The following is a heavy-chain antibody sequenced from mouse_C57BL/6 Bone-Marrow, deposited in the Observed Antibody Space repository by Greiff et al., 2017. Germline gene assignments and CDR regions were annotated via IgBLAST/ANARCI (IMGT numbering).Heavy chain of an antibody. Sequence: QVQLQQSGAELVRPGTSVKMSCKASGYTFTNYWIGWAKQRPGHGLEWIGDIYPGGGYTNYNEKFKGKATLTADKSSSTTYMQFSSLTSEDSAIYYCARYYGSSPGAMDYWGQGTSVTVSS. CDR1: GYTFTNYW. V-gene: IGHV1-63*01. J-gene: IGHJ4*01. CDR3: ARYYGSSPGAMDY. D-gene: IGHD1-1*01. CDR2: IYPGGGYT.